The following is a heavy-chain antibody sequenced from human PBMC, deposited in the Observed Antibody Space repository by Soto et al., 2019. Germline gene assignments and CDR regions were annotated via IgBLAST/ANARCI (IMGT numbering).Heavy chain of an antibody. CDR2: IWYDGSNK. Sequence: GGSLRLSCAASGFTFSSYGMQWVRQAPGKGLERVAVIWYDGSNKYYADSVKGRFTISRDNSKNTLYLQMNSLRAEDTAVYYCARVIKVRYCSSTSCPIDYWGQGTLVTVSS. V-gene: IGHV3-33*01. CDR3: ARVIKVRYCSSTSCPIDY. CDR1: GFTFSSYG. D-gene: IGHD2-2*01. J-gene: IGHJ4*02.